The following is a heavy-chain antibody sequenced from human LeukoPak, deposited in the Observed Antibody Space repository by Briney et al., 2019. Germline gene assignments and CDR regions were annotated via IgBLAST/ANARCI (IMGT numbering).Heavy chain of an antibody. CDR2: ISSSSSYI. CDR1: GLTFSSYS. V-gene: IGHV3-21*01. D-gene: IGHD3-22*01. J-gene: IGHJ3*01. Sequence: PGGSVRLSCAASGLTFSSYSKNCVRQAPGKGLEWVSSISSSSSYIYYADSVKGRFTISRDNAKNSLYLQMNSLRAGDMAVYNCVRDYYYDSSTWGAYDVWGQGTMVTVSS. CDR3: VRDYYYDSSTWGAYDV.